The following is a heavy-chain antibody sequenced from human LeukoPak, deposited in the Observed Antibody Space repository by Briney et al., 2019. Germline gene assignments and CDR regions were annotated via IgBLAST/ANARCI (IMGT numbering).Heavy chain of an antibody. CDR1: GGTFSSYA. V-gene: IGHV1-69*13. Sequence: SVKVSCKASGGTFSSYAISWVRQAPGQGLEWMGRIIPIFGTANYAQKFQGRVTITADDSTSTAYMELSSLRSEDTAVYYCARVLPANDYVWGSYGAFDIWGQGTMVTVSS. CDR2: IIPIFGTA. CDR3: ARVLPANDYVWGSYGAFDI. J-gene: IGHJ3*02. D-gene: IGHD3-16*01.